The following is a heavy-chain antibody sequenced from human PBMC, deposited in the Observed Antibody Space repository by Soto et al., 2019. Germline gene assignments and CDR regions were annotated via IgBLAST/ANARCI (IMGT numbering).Heavy chain of an antibody. J-gene: IGHJ4*02. D-gene: IGHD3-10*01. CDR3: ARSYGSGYPAFDY. Sequence: QVQLVQSGAEVKRPGSSVKVSCKASGDTFNFYSINWVRQAPGLGLEWMGRVNPIVSMSNYAQKFQGRVTMTADKSTRTAYMEPSSVRSEDTAIYYCARSYGSGYPAFDYWGQGALVTASS. CDR1: GDTFNFYS. V-gene: IGHV1-69*02. CDR2: VNPIVSMS.